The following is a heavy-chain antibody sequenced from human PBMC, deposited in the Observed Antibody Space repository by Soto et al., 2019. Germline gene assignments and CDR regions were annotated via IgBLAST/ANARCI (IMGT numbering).Heavy chain of an antibody. D-gene: IGHD3-10*01. Sequence: EVQLLESGGDLIQPGGSLRLSCVASGLTFGSRAMSWVRQSPGEGLEWVSTITDTGGDAKYADSVRGRFAISRDNSKKTLYLQMRALRAEDSAIYFCVRGSKGSYPGSRIFAFWGRGTLVTVSS. J-gene: IGHJ4*02. CDR3: VRGSKGSYPGSRIFAF. V-gene: IGHV3-23*01. CDR1: GLTFGSRA. CDR2: ITDTGGDA.